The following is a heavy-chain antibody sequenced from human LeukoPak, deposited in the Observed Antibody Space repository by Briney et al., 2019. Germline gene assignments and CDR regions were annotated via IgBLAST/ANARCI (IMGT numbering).Heavy chain of an antibody. CDR3: TREAIATGYAYD. V-gene: IGHV3-23*01. CDR1: GFSFSSYA. J-gene: IGHJ4*02. Sequence: GGSLRLSCAATGFSFSSYALSWVRQAPGKGLERVSDISSGGDRTYYADSVTGRFTISRDNSKNMLFLQMSSLRAEDAAMYYCTREAIATGYAYDWGQGTLVTVFS. D-gene: IGHD3-16*01. CDR2: ISSGGDRT.